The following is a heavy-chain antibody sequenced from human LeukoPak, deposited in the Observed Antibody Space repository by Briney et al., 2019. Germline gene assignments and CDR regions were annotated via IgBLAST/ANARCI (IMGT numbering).Heavy chain of an antibody. J-gene: IGHJ4*02. CDR1: GFPLSSYV. Sequence: PGGSLMLACSTSGFPLSSYVMHWVRQAPGKGLEYVSAISDSGGSTYYADSVKGRFTISRDNSKNTLYLQMSSLRAEDTAVYYCARGRFGLSVEYWDQGTRVTVSS. V-gene: IGHV3-64D*09. CDR3: ARGRFGLSVEY. D-gene: IGHD3-10*01. CDR2: ISDSGGST.